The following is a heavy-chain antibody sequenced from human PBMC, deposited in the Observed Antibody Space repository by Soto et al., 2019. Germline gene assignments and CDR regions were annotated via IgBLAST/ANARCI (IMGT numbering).Heavy chain of an antibody. D-gene: IGHD3-16*01. Sequence: QVQLQESGPGLVKPSETLSLTCTVSGGSIISYYWSWIRQPPGKGLEWIGYIYYSGSTNYNPSLKSRVTISVDTSKNQFSLKLSSVTAADTAVYYCARRYGWAFDIWGQGTMVTVSS. CDR1: GGSIISYY. CDR3: ARRYGWAFDI. J-gene: IGHJ3*02. CDR2: IYYSGST. V-gene: IGHV4-59*08.